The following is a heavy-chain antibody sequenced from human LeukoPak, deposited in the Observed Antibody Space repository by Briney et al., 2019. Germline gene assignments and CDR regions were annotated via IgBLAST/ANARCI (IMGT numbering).Heavy chain of an antibody. J-gene: IGHJ6*03. CDR1: GFTFSSYG. CDR3: AKSGAANDYYYYMDV. CDR2: ISGSGGST. Sequence: GGSLRLPCAASGFTFSSYGMSWVRQAPGKGLEWVSAISGSGGSTYYADSVKGRFTISRDNSKNTLYLQMNSLRAEDTAVYYCAKSGAANDYYYYMDVWGKGTTVTISS. D-gene: IGHD2-15*01. V-gene: IGHV3-23*01.